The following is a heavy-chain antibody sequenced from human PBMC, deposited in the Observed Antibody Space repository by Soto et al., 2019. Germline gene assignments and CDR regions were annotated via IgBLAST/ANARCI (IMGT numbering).Heavy chain of an antibody. Sequence: ASVKVSCKTSGYIFISYGISWVRQAPGQGLEWMGWISNHNGNTKYAQKFQGRVTLTTDISTATVSMELRSLRSDDTAVYFCARDPGVVVAAAPARGQGTVVTVSS. CDR1: GYIFISYG. V-gene: IGHV1-18*01. D-gene: IGHD2-15*01. J-gene: IGHJ4*02. CDR3: ARDPGVVVAAAPA. CDR2: ISNHNGNT.